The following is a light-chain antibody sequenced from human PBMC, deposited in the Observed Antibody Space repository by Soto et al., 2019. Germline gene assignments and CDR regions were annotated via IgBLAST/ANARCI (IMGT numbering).Light chain of an antibody. J-gene: IGLJ2*01. CDR1: SSNIGSNT. V-gene: IGLV1-44*01. CDR3: CSYAGGYFFEVI. Sequence: QSVLTQPPSASGTPGQRVTISCSGSSSNIGSNTVNWYQQLPGTAPKLLIYSNNQRPSGVPDRFSGSKSGTSASLAISGLQSEDEADYYCCSYAGGYFFEVIFGGGTQLTVL. CDR2: SNN.